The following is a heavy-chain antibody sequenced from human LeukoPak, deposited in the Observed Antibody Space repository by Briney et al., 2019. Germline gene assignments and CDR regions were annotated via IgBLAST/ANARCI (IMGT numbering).Heavy chain of an antibody. Sequence: NASETLSLTCTVSGGSISSSSYYWGWIRQPPGKGLEWIGSIYYSGSTYYNPSLKSRVTISVDTSKNQFSLKLSSVTAADTAVYYCARQGYEGPVDYWGQGTLVTVSS. V-gene: IGHV4-39*01. J-gene: IGHJ4*02. CDR1: GGSISSSSYY. CDR3: ARQGYEGPVDY. CDR2: IYYSGST. D-gene: IGHD3-16*01.